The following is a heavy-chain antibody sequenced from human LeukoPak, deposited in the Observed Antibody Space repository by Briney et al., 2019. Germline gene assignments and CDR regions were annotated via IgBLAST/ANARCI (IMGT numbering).Heavy chain of an antibody. Sequence: PSETLSLTCAVYGGSFSGYYWSWIRQPPGKGLEWIGEFNHSGSTNYNPSLKSRVTISIDTSKNQFSLKLSSVTAADTAVYYCARAPLLTDAFDIWGQGTMVTVSS. CDR3: ARAPLLTDAFDI. V-gene: IGHV4-34*01. CDR2: FNHSGST. D-gene: IGHD2-15*01. CDR1: GGSFSGYY. J-gene: IGHJ3*02.